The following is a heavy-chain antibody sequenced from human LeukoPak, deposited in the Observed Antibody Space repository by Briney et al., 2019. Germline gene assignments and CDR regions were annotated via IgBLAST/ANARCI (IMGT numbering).Heavy chain of an antibody. Sequence: GGSLRLSCAASRFTFSVHWMHWVRQGPGKGLEWVSRINPDESDKAYADSVRGRFTISRDNAKNTLYLQMNSLRAEDTAVYYCARDRVATIFTYHPMFDSWGPGTLVTVSS. CDR2: INPDESDK. J-gene: IGHJ5*01. V-gene: IGHV3-74*01. D-gene: IGHD3-10*02. CDR1: RFTFSVHW. CDR3: ARDRVATIFTYHPMFDS.